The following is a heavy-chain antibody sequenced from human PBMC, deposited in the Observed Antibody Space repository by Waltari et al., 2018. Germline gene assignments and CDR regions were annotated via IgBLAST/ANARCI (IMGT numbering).Heavy chain of an antibody. J-gene: IGHJ4*02. CDR3: ARGGRIAAALGY. D-gene: IGHD6-13*01. V-gene: IGHV4-59*01. CDR1: GGSISSYY. Sequence: QVQLQESGPGLVTPSETLSLTCTVSGGSISSYYWSWIRQPPGKGLEWIGYIYYSGSTNYNPSLKSRVTISVDTSKNQFSLKLSSVTAADTAVYYCARGGRIAAALGYWGQGTLVTVSS. CDR2: IYYSGST.